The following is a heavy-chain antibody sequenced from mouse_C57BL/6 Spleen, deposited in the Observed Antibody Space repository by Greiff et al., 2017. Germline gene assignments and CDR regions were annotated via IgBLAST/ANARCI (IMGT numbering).Heavy chain of an antibody. J-gene: IGHJ2*01. CDR1: GYTFTEYT. CDR3: ARPEGTPTGYYLDY. CDR2: VYPGSGSI. V-gene: IGHV1-62-2*01. Sequence: VQLQQSGAELVKPGASVKLSCKASGYTFTEYTIHWVKQRSGQGLEWIGWVYPGSGSIKYNEKFKDKATLTADKSSRTVYMEVSRLTAEDAAVYFCARPEGTPTGYYLDYWGQGTTLTVSS. D-gene: IGHD4-1*02.